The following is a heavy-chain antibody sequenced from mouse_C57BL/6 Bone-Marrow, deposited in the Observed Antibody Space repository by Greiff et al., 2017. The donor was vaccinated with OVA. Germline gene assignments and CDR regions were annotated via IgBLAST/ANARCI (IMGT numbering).Heavy chain of an antibody. CDR1: GYTFTSYW. CDR3: ARDYYGSRDFDY. J-gene: IGHJ2*01. Sequence: VQLQQSGAELVKPGASVKLSCKASGYTFTSYWMHWVKQRPGRGLEWIGRIDPDSGGTKYTEKFKSKATLTVDTPSSTAYMQLSSLTSEDSAVYYCARDYYGSRDFDYWGQGTTLTVAS. V-gene: IGHV1-72*01. D-gene: IGHD1-1*01. CDR2: IDPDSGGT.